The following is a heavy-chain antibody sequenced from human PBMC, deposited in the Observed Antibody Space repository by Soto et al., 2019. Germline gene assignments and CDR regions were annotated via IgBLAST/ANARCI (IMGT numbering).Heavy chain of an antibody. CDR2: ISGSGGST. J-gene: IGHJ3*02. Sequence: GGSLRLSCAASGFTFSSYAMSWVRQAPGKGLEWVSAISGSGGSTYYADSVKGRFTIPRDNSKNTLYLQMNSLRAEDTAVYYCAKDTAMVELGDAFDIWGQGTMVTVSS. D-gene: IGHD5-18*01. CDR3: AKDTAMVELGDAFDI. CDR1: GFTFSSYA. V-gene: IGHV3-23*01.